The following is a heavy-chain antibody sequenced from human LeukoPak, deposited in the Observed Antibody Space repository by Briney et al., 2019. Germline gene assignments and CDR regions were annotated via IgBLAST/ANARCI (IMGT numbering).Heavy chain of an antibody. CDR1: GGTFSSYA. J-gene: IGHJ4*02. V-gene: IGHV1-69*13. Sequence: AASVKVSCKASGGTFSSYAISWVRQAPGQGLEWMGGIIPIFGTANYAQKFQGRVTITADESTSTAYMELSSLRSEDTAVYYCARVIPGYSSGDYWGQGTLVTVSS. CDR3: ARVIPGYSSGDY. D-gene: IGHD6-19*01. CDR2: IIPIFGTA.